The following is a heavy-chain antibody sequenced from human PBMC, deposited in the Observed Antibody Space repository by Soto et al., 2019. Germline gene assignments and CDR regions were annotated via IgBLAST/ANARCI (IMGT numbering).Heavy chain of an antibody. Sequence: ASVKVSCKASGYTFTGYYMHWVRQAPGQGLEWMGWINPNSGGTNYAQKFQGRVTMTRDTSISTAYVELSRLRSDDTAVYYCAIPPGHCSSTSCQKDFDYWGQGTLVTVSS. CDR2: INPNSGGT. CDR1: GYTFTGYY. J-gene: IGHJ4*02. CDR3: AIPPGHCSSTSCQKDFDY. V-gene: IGHV1-2*02. D-gene: IGHD2-2*01.